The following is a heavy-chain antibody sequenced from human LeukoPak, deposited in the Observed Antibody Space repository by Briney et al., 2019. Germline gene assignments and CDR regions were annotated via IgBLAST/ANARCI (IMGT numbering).Heavy chain of an antibody. CDR3: ARAGNWNYVGFDY. CDR1: GGSFSGYY. D-gene: IGHD1-7*01. CDR2: INHSGST. V-gene: IGHV4-34*01. J-gene: IGHJ4*02. Sequence: SETLSLTCAVYGGSFSGYYWSWIRQPPGKGLEWIGEINHSGSTNYNPSLKSRVTISVDTSKNQFSLKLSPVTAADTAVYYCARAGNWNYVGFDYWGRGTLVTVSS.